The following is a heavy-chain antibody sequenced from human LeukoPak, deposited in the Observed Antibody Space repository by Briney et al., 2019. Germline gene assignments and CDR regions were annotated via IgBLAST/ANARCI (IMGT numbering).Heavy chain of an antibody. CDR3: ARDEGEYYFDY. D-gene: IGHD3-16*01. V-gene: IGHV4-59*01. CDR2: IYYSGST. CDR1: GGSLSSYY. J-gene: IGHJ4*02. Sequence: PSETLSLTYTVSGGSLSSYYWSWIRQPPGKGLEWIGYIYYSGSTNYNPSLKSRVTISVDTSKNQFSLKLSSVTAADTAVYYCARDEGEYYFDYWGQGTLVTVSS.